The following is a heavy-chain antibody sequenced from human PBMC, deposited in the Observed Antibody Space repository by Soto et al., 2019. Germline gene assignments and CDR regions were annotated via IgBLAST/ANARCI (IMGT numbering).Heavy chain of an antibody. Sequence: QVQLVESGGGVVQPGRSLRLSCAASGFTFSSYAMHWVRQAPGKGLEWVAVISYDGSNKYYADSVKGRFTISRDNSKNRLDLKMNSLRAEDTAVYYCARVETIFGVVITAVDYWGQGTLVTVSS. V-gene: IGHV3-30-3*01. CDR2: ISYDGSNK. J-gene: IGHJ4*02. CDR3: ARVETIFGVVITAVDY. D-gene: IGHD3-3*01. CDR1: GFTFSSYA.